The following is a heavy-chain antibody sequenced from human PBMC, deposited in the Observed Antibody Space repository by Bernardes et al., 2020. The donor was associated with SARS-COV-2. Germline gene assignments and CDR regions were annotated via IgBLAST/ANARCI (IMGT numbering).Heavy chain of an antibody. V-gene: IGHV1-58*01. Sequence: AEKVSCKASGFTFTSSAVQWVRQARGQRLEWIGWIVVGSGTTTYAQKFQERVTITRDMSTSTAYMELSSLRSEDTAVYYCAADSYYDFWSGPDYYGMDVWG. D-gene: IGHD3-3*01. J-gene: IGHJ6*02. CDR1: GFTFTSSA. CDR3: AADSYYDFWSGPDYYGMDV. CDR2: IVVGSGTT.